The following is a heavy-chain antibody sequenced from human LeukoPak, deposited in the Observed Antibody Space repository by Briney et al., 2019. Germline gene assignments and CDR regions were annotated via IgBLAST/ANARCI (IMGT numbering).Heavy chain of an antibody. V-gene: IGHV3-74*01. CDR2: INGDGSNS. J-gene: IGHJ4*02. CDR3: ARPSPTSHSDL. D-gene: IGHD3/OR15-3a*01. CDR1: GFTFTTYW. Sequence: PGRSLRLSCVASGFTFTTYWMHWVRQAPGKDLVWVSRINGDGSNSNYADSVKGRFTISRDNARNTLYLQMNGLRAEDTPLYYCARPSPTSHSDLWGQRTLVTVSS.